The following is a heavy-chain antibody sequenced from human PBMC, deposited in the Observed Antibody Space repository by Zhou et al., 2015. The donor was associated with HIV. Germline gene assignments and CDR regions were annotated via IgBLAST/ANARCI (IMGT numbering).Heavy chain of an antibody. V-gene: IGHV1-69*01. CDR3: ARGEIRKLRNTPVDTAMVSAFDI. CDR2: IIPIFGTA. CDR1: GGTFSSYA. Sequence: QVQLVQSGAEVKKPGSSVKVSCKASGGTFSSYAISWVRQAPGQGLEWMGGIIPIFGTANYAQKFQGRVTITADESTSTAYMELSSLRSEDTAVYYCARGEIRKLRNTPVDTAMVSAFDIWGQGTMVTVSS. D-gene: IGHD5-18*01. J-gene: IGHJ3*02.